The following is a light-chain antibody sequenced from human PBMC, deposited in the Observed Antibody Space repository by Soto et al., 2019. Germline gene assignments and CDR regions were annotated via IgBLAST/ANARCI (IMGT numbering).Light chain of an antibody. Sequence: QSVLTQPRSVSGSPGQSVTTSCTGTSSDVGAYNYVSWYQQHPGKAPKFMIYDVSKRPSGVPDRFSGSKSGNTASLTISGLQAEDEADYYCCSYAGTYSYVFGTGTRSPS. CDR3: CSYAGTYSYV. CDR1: SSDVGAYNY. CDR2: DVS. J-gene: IGLJ1*01. V-gene: IGLV2-11*01.